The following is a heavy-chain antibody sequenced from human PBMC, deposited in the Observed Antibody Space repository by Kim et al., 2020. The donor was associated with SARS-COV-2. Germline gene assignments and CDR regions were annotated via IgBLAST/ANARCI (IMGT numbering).Heavy chain of an antibody. CDR1: GFTFSDYY. CDR3: ARGGYCSSPSCQTSLADRPWYFDL. J-gene: IGHJ2*01. V-gene: IGHV3-11*01. Sequence: GGSLRLSCAASGFTFSDYYMSWIRQAPGKGLEWVTYISSSGITIHYADSVKGRFTISRDNAKNSLYLQMNSLRAEDTAVYFCARGGYCSSPSCQTSLADRPWYFDLWGRGTLVTVSS. CDR2: ISSSGITI. D-gene: IGHD2-2*01.